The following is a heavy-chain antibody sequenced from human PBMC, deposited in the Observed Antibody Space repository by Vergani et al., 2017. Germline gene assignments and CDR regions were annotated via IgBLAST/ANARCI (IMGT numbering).Heavy chain of an antibody. Sequence: EVQLVESGGGLVQPGGSLRLSCAASGFTFSSYSMNWVRQAPGKGLEWVSYISSSSTIYYADSVKGRFTISRDNAKNSLYLQMNSLRAEDTAVYYCARGPEVAPLEDLDYWGQGTLVTVSS. CDR3: ARGPEVAPLEDLDY. J-gene: IGHJ4*02. D-gene: IGHD2-15*01. CDR2: ISSSSTI. V-gene: IGHV3-48*01. CDR1: GFTFSSYS.